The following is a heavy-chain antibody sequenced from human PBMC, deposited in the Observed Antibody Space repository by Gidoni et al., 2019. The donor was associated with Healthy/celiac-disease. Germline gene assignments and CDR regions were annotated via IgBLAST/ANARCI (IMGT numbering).Heavy chain of an antibody. J-gene: IGHJ4*02. CDR2: ISYDGSNK. Sequence: QEQLVEAGGGVGQPGRSLRLYGATSGLTVSSYGMHWVRQAPGKGLEWVAFISYDGSNKYYADSVKGRFTISRDNSKNTLYLQMNSLRAEDTAVYYCAKDSSSGWLYYFDYWGQGTLVTVSS. CDR3: AKDSSSGWLYYFDY. D-gene: IGHD6-19*01. CDR1: GLTVSSYG. V-gene: IGHV3-30*18.